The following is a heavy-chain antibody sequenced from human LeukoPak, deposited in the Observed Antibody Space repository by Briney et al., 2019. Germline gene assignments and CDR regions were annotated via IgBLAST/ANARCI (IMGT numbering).Heavy chain of an antibody. J-gene: IGHJ4*02. Sequence: GGSLRLSCAVSGFTFSSYWMHWVRQAPGKGLVWVSRIDRDGSRINYADSVKGRFTISRGNGKNTLFLQMNSLRAEDAAVYYCVRGNDYGGPHYWGQGTLVTVSS. V-gene: IGHV3-74*01. D-gene: IGHD4-23*01. CDR3: VRGNDYGGPHY. CDR1: GFTFSSYW. CDR2: IDRDGSRI.